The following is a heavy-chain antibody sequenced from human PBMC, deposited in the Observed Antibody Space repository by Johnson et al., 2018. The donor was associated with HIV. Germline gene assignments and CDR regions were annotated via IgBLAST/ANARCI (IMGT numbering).Heavy chain of an antibody. D-gene: IGHD6-19*01. CDR3: ARERGDSSRTAFDI. Sequence: VQLVESGGGVVQPGRSLRLSCAASGFTFSNAWMSWVRQAPGKGLEWVGRIKSKTDGGTTDYAAPVKGRFTISRDDSKNTLYLQMNSLRAEDTAVYYCARERGDSSRTAFDIWGQGTMVTVAS. V-gene: IGHV3-15*01. J-gene: IGHJ3*02. CDR2: IKSKTDGGTT. CDR1: GFTFSNAW.